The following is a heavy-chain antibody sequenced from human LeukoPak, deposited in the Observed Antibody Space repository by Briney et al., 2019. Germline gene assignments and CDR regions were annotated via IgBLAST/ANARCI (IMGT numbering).Heavy chain of an antibody. CDR3: ARDRGGFDY. CDR2: IYHSGST. Sequence: SETLSLTCTVSGGSISSGGYYWSWIRQPPGKGLEWIGYIYHSGSTYYNPSLKSRVTISVDRSKNQFSLKLSSVTAADTAVYYCARDRGGFDYWGQGTLVTVSS. D-gene: IGHD3-10*01. V-gene: IGHV4-30-2*01. CDR1: GGSISSGGYY. J-gene: IGHJ4*02.